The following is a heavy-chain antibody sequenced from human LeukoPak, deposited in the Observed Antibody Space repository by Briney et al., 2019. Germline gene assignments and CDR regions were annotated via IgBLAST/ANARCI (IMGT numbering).Heavy chain of an antibody. V-gene: IGHV3-48*04. CDR2: ISSSGSTI. Sequence: GGSLRLSCAASGFTLSNYAMNWVRQAPGKGLEWVSYISSSGSTIYYADSVKGRFTISRDNAKNTLYLQMNSLRAEDTAVYYCARSSGGSCYRACWFDPWGQGTLVTVSS. CDR3: ARSSGGSCYRACWFDP. D-gene: IGHD2-15*01. CDR1: GFTLSNYA. J-gene: IGHJ5*02.